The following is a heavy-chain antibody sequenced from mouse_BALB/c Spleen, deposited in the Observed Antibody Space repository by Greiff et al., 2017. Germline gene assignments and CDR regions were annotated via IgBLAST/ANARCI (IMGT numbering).Heavy chain of an antibody. J-gene: IGHJ3*01. CDR3: ARPAYYDYAEAWFAY. CDR1: GYSITSDYA. Sequence: KLMESGPGLVKPSQSLSLTCTVTGYSITSDYAWNWIRQFPGNKLEWMGYISYSGSTSYNPSLKSRISITRDTSKNQFFLQLNSVTTEDTATYYCARPAYYDYAEAWFAYWGQGTLVTVSA. D-gene: IGHD2-4*01. CDR2: ISYSGST. V-gene: IGHV3-2*02.